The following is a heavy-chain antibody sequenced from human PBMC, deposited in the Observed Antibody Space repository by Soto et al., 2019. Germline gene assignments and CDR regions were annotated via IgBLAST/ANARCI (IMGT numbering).Heavy chain of an antibody. CDR1: GGSFSGYY. CDR3: ARGRITMVRGVIPHFDY. Sequence: SETLSLTCAVYGGSFSGYYWSWIRQPPGKGLEWIGEINHSGSTNYNPSLKSRVTISVDTSKNQFSLKLSSVTAADTAVYYCARGRITMVRGVIPHFDYWGQGTLV. V-gene: IGHV4-34*01. D-gene: IGHD3-10*01. CDR2: INHSGST. J-gene: IGHJ4*02.